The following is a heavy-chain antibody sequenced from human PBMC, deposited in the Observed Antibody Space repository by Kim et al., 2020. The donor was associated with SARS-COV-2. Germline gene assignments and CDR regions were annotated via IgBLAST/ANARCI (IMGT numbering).Heavy chain of an antibody. D-gene: IGHD3-22*01. V-gene: IGHV1-2*02. J-gene: IGHJ3*02. Sequence: ASVKVSCKASGYTFTGYYMHWVRQAPGQGLEWMGWINPNSGGTNYAQKFQGRVTMTRDTSISTAYMELSRLRSDDTAVYYCASLWDYYDSSGYSRDDAFDIWGQGTMVTVSS. CDR2: INPNSGGT. CDR1: GYTFTGYY. CDR3: ASLWDYYDSSGYSRDDAFDI.